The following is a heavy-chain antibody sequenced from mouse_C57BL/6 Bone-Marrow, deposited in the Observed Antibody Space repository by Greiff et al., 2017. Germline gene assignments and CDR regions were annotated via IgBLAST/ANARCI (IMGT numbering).Heavy chain of an antibody. V-gene: IGHV5-6*02. CDR1: GFTFSSYG. Sequence: EVKLVESGGDLVKPGGSLKLSCAASGFTFSSYGMSWVRQTPDKRLEWVATISSGGSYTYYPDSVKGRFTISRDNAKNTLYLQMSSLKSEDTAMYYCARRSFSWCAYWGQGTLVTVSA. CDR2: ISSGGSYT. J-gene: IGHJ3*01. CDR3: ARRSFSWCAY.